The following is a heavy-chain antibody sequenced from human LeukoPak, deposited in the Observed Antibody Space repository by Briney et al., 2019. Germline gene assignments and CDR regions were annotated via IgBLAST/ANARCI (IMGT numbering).Heavy chain of an antibody. Sequence: GGTLRLSCAVSGFTFSNYGMSWVRQAPGKGLEWVSYISESGSAIYYADSVKGRFTISRDNAKNSLYLQMNSLRAEDTAVYYCAKYRGSYFDYWGQGTLVTVSS. D-gene: IGHD2-2*01. V-gene: IGHV3-48*04. CDR3: AKYRGSYFDY. CDR1: GFTFSNYG. CDR2: ISESGSAI. J-gene: IGHJ4*02.